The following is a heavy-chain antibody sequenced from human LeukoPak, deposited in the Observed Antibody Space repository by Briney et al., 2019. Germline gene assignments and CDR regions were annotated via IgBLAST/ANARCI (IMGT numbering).Heavy chain of an antibody. V-gene: IGHV1-69*05. Sequence: SVKVSCKASGGTFTSYAISWVRQAPGQGREWRGGIIPIFGTANYAQKFQGRVTITTDESTSTAYMELSSLRSEDTAVYYCATPLYSSSWPSFDYWGQGTLVTVSS. CDR2: IIPIFGTA. CDR1: GGTFTSYA. D-gene: IGHD6-13*01. J-gene: IGHJ4*02. CDR3: ATPLYSSSWPSFDY.